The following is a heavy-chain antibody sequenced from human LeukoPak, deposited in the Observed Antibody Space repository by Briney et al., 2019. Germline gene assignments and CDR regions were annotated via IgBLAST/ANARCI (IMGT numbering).Heavy chain of an antibody. Sequence: ASVKISCKASGDTFNIHYFHWIRQAPGQGLEWMGIINRVDGIRGNAQTFRGRLMLTKDTSTSTAYMELSSLRSEDTAIYYCASEKNYGDKYFDSWGQGTVVTVSS. J-gene: IGHJ4*02. CDR2: INRVDGIR. CDR3: ASEKNYGDKYFDS. CDR1: GDTFNIHY. D-gene: IGHD4-17*01. V-gene: IGHV1-46*02.